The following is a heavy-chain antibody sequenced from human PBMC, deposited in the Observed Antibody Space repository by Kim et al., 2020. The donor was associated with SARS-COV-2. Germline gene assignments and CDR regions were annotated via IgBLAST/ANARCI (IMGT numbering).Heavy chain of an antibody. CDR3: ARARVDPNWGEDTNFDY. J-gene: IGHJ4*02. D-gene: IGHD7-27*01. V-gene: IGHV3-33*05. CDR1: GFTFSSYG. Sequence: GGSLRLSCAASGFTFSSYGMHWVRQAPGKGLEWVAVISYDGSNKYYADSVKGRFTISRDNSKNTLYLQMNSLRAEDTAVYYCARARVDPNWGEDTNFDYWGQGTLVTVSS. CDR2: ISYDGSNK.